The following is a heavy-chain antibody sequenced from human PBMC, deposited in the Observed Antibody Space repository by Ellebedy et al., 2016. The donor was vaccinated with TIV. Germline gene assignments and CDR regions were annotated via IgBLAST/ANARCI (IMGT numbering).Heavy chain of an antibody. D-gene: IGHD3-16*01. CDR2: IDHSGGT. Sequence: SETLSLTXAVYGGSFSGFYWSWIRQPPGEGLEWIGEIDHSGGTNCNPSLKSRLTISVDTSKNQFSLKLNSVTAADTAEYYCARGGGLRAFDVWGQGTVVTVSS. J-gene: IGHJ3*01. CDR3: ARGGGLRAFDV. V-gene: IGHV4-34*01. CDR1: GGSFSGFY.